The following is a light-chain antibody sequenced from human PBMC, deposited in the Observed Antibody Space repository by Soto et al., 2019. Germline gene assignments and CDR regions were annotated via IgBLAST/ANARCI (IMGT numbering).Light chain of an antibody. J-gene: IGKJ4*01. CDR3: NQYGSSPLT. CDR1: QSLSSGS. Sequence: ENVLTQLPGTPSLSPAYRATLLCRASQSLSSGSLAWYQQKPGQAPRLLIYGASSRANGMPDRFSGRGSGTDFTLTISRLEPEDFAVYSCNQYGSSPLTFGGGTKVDIK. V-gene: IGKV3-20*01. CDR2: GAS.